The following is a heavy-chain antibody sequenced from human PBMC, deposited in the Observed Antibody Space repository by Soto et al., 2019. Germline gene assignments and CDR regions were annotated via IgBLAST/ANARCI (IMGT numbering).Heavy chain of an antibody. CDR2: INPNSGGT. J-gene: IGHJ4*02. Sequence: ASVKVSCKASGYTFTDYYMHWVRQAPGQGLEGMGWINPNSGGTNYAQKFQGWVTMTRDTSISTAYRELSRLRSDGTAVYYYARDSRYYGSGGRLDIRVYFASWGQGTLVTVSS. V-gene: IGHV1-2*04. CDR1: GYTFTDYY. CDR3: ARDSRYYGSGGRLDIRVYFAS. D-gene: IGHD3-10*01.